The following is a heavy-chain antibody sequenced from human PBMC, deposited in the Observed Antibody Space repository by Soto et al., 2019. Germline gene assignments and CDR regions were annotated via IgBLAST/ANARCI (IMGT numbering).Heavy chain of an antibody. J-gene: IGHJ6*02. V-gene: IGHV4-34*01. Sequence: SETLSLTCAVYGGSFSGYYWSWIRQPPGKGLEWIGEINHSGSTNYNPSLKSRVTISVDTSKNQFSLKLSSVTAADTAVYYCARGITGTIYYYGMDVWGQGTTVTVSS. CDR1: GGSFSGYY. CDR2: INHSGST. D-gene: IGHD1-7*01. CDR3: ARGITGTIYYYGMDV.